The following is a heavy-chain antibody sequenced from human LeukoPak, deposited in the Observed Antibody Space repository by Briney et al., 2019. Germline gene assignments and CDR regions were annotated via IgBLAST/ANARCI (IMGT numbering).Heavy chain of an antibody. D-gene: IGHD2-15*01. J-gene: IGHJ4*02. Sequence: GGSLRLSCAASGFTFSSYSMNWVRQAPGKGLEWVANIKPEGTQRFYVDSVKGRFTISGDNAKNSLYLQMNSLRAEDTAVYYCASHDSWRFDYWGQGTLVTVSS. CDR3: ASHDSWRFDY. V-gene: IGHV3-7*01. CDR1: GFTFSSYS. CDR2: IKPEGTQR.